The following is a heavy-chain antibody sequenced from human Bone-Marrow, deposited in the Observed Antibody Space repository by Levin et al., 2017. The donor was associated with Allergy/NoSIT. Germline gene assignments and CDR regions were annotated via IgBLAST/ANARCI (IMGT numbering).Heavy chain of an antibody. V-gene: IGHV4-30-4*01. CDR3: ARDRGGYSYTYYYYGMDV. CDR1: GGSISSGDYY. D-gene: IGHD5-18*01. Sequence: SQTLSLTCTVSGGSISSGDYYWSWIRQPPGKGLEWIGYIYYSGSTYYNPSLKSRVTISVDTSKNQFSLKLSSVTAADTAVYYCARDRGGYSYTYYYYGMDVWGQGTTVTVSS. CDR2: IYYSGST. J-gene: IGHJ6*02.